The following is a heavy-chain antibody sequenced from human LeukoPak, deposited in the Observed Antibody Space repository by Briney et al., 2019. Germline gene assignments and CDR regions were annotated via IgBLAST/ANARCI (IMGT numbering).Heavy chain of an antibody. CDR1: GFTFSSYA. CDR3: AKGRQFSGYSDY. J-gene: IGHJ4*02. D-gene: IGHD3-22*01. CDR2: ISGSGGST. Sequence: GGSLRLSCAASGFTFSSYAMSWVRQAPGKGLEWASAISGSGGSTYYADSVKGRFTISRDNSKNTLYLQMNSLRAEDTAVYYCAKGRQFSGYSDYWGQGTLVTVSS. V-gene: IGHV3-23*01.